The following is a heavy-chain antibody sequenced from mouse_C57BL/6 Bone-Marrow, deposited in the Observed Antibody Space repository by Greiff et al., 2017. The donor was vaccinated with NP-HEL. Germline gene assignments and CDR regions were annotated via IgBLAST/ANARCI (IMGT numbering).Heavy chain of an antibody. CDR2: IDPETGGT. CDR1: GYTFTDYE. J-gene: IGHJ2*01. CDR3: TRSLPRYYYGSSYFDY. V-gene: IGHV1-15*01. D-gene: IGHD1-1*01. Sequence: QVQLQQSGAELVRPGASVTLSCKASGYTFTDYEMHWVKQTPVHGLEWIGAIDPETGGTAYNQKFKGKAILTADKSSSTAYMELRSLTSEDSAVYYCTRSLPRYYYGSSYFDYWGQGTTLTVSS.